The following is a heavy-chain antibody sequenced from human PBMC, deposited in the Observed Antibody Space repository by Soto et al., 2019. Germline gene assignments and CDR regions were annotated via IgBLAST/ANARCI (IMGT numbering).Heavy chain of an antibody. Sequence: QPLLQESGPGLVKPSQNLTLTCTVSRGSISVQSYYWTWIRQAPGQGLEGIGSSYYSGTTYFNPSLRGRVSIAVDTSKNQFSLSLRSVTAADTAVYYCTRSYNWNDNSFDPWGPGSLVTVSS. CDR2: SYYSGTT. CDR3: TRSYNWNDNSFDP. D-gene: IGHD1-20*01. J-gene: IGHJ5*02. V-gene: IGHV4-39*01. CDR1: RGSISVQSYY.